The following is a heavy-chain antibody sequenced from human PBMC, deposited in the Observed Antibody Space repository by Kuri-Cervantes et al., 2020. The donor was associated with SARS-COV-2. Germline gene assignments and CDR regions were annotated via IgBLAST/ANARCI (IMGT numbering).Heavy chain of an antibody. D-gene: IGHD3-3*01. Sequence: ASVKVSCKASGYTFTSYGISWVRQAPGQGLEWMGWISAYNGKTNYVQKFQGRVTMTTDTATSTAYMELRRLRSEDTAVYYCARELGDEGYYDFWSGTKYYYYYMDVWGKGTTVTVSS. CDR1: GYTFTSYG. CDR2: ISAYNGKT. CDR3: ARELGDEGYYDFWSGTKYYYYYMDV. V-gene: IGHV1-18*01. J-gene: IGHJ6*03.